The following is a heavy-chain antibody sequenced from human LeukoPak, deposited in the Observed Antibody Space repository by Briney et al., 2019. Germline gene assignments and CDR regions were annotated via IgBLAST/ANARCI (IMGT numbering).Heavy chain of an antibody. CDR1: GGSISSSF. CDR2: IYYSGST. Sequence: PSDTLSLTCTVSGGSISSSFWGWIRQPPGKGLEWIGTIYYSGSTNYNPSLKSRVTISADTSKNQFSLTLNSMTAADTAVYYCAREPSDRSPSRIDHWGQGPRVTVSS. J-gene: IGHJ4*02. V-gene: IGHV4-39*07. D-gene: IGHD3-22*01. CDR3: AREPSDRSPSRIDH.